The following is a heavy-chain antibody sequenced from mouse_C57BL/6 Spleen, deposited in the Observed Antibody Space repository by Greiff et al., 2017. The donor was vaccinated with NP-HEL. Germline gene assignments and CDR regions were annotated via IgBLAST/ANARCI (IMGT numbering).Heavy chain of an antibody. Sequence: QVQLQQPGAELVKPGASVKMSCKASGYTFTSYWITWVKQRPGQGLEWIGDIYPGSGSTNYNEKFKSKATLTVDTSSSTAYMQLSSLISEDSAVYYGARWRYGSSLYYYAMDYWGQGTSVTVSS. D-gene: IGHD1-1*01. CDR3: ARWRYGSSLYYYAMDY. J-gene: IGHJ4*01. CDR2: IYPGSGST. CDR1: GYTFTSYW. V-gene: IGHV1-55*01.